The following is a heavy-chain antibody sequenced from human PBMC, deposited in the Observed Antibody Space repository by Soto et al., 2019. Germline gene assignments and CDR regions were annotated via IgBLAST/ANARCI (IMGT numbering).Heavy chain of an antibody. D-gene: IGHD2-2*01. CDR1: GYTFTSYA. CDR3: ARWGCSSTSCYPFDY. CDR2: INAGNGNT. J-gene: IGHJ4*02. V-gene: IGHV1-3*01. Sequence: QVQLVQSGAEVKKPGASVKVSCKASGYTFTSYAMHWVRQAPGQRLEWMGWINAGNGNTKYSQKFQGRVTITRDTSASTAYMELSSLRSEDTAVYYCARWGCSSTSCYPFDYWGQGTLVTVSS.